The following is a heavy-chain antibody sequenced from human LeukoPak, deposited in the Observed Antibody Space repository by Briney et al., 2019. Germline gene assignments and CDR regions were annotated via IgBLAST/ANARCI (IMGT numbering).Heavy chain of an antibody. CDR3: ATGSAYYYDS. Sequence: GRSLRLSCAASGLTFTSNCMHWVRQAPGKGLEWVAAIPPDESSAYYADSVKGRFTISRDNSKNTQYLQMNSLRIEDSAVYYCATGSAYYYDSWGQGTLVTVSS. D-gene: IGHD3-3*01. CDR2: IPPDESSA. J-gene: IGHJ5*01. CDR1: GLTFTSNC. V-gene: IGHV3-30-3*01.